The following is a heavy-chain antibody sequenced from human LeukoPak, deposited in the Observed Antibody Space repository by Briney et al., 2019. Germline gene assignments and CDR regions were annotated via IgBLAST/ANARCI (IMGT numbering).Heavy chain of an antibody. J-gene: IGHJ4*02. Sequence: PSETLSLTFSVSGGSIISTRFDWGWIRQPPGKGLEWIGSIYYSGSTYYNPSLKSRITISLDTSRDRFSLNLSSVTAADTAAYSCASSVATTGTSHWGYLGQGTLVTVSS. V-gene: IGHV4-39*01. CDR2: IYYSGST. CDR3: ASSVATTGTSHWGY. CDR1: GGSIISTRFD. D-gene: IGHD1-1*01.